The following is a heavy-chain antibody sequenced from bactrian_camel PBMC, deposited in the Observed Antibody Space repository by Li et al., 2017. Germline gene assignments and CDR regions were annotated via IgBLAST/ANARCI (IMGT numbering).Heavy chain of an antibody. J-gene: IGHJ4*01. Sequence: HVQLVESGGGSVEVGGFLRLSCQASRSLRCMGWFRQAPGKEREGVATIAGGDGSTYYADSVKGRFTISRDNAKNTLYLQLNSTKTEDTAMYYCVNGASDVGYNYWGQGTQVTVS. V-gene: IGHV3S54*01. D-gene: IGHD3*01. CDR2: IAGGDGST. CDR1: RSLRC. CDR3: VNGASDVGYNY.